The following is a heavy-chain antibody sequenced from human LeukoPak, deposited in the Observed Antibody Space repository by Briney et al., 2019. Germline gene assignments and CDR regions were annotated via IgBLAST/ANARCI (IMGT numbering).Heavy chain of an antibody. D-gene: IGHD3-10*02. J-gene: IGHJ6*04. CDR3: AELGITMIGGV. Sequence: PGGSLRLSCAASGFTFSSYSMTWVRQAPGKGLEWVTSITRSSIYIYYADSVKGRFTISRDNAKNLLYLQMNSLRAEDTAVYYCAELGITMIGGVWGKGTTVTISS. V-gene: IGHV3-21*06. CDR2: ITRSSIYI. CDR1: GFTFSSYS.